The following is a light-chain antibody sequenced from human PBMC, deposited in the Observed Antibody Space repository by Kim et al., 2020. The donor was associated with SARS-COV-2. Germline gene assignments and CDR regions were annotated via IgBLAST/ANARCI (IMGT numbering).Light chain of an antibody. CDR2: KNN. Sequence: GKTVTISCTRNSGTVASNDVQWYQQRPGSAPTTVIYKNNQRPSGVPDRFSGSIDSSSNSASLTISGLKTDDEADYYCQSYDSSSVVFGGGTQLTVL. J-gene: IGLJ2*01. CDR1: SGTVASND. V-gene: IGLV6-57*03. CDR3: QSYDSSSVV.